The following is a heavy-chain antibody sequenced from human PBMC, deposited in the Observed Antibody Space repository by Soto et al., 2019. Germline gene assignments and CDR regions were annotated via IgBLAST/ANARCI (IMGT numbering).Heavy chain of an antibody. CDR3: ARGGGVGVAGSAAFDM. V-gene: IGHV1-2*02. CDR1: GYPVTAYY. Sequence: QLHLVQSGAVVKKPGASVTVSCSASGYPVTAYYMHWVRQAPGRGLEWMGGINPATGAAKYTQTFRGRVTMAGVTSTSTVLMELGGLKSEGTGVFYCARGGGVGVAGSAAFDMWGQGTLVTVSS. J-gene: IGHJ3*02. CDR2: INPATGAA. D-gene: IGHD3-16*01.